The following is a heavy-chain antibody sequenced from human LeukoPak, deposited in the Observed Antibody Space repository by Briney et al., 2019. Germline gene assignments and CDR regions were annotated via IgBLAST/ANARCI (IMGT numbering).Heavy chain of an antibody. CDR1: GFSISSHW. CDR2: LKEDVSAR. V-gene: IGHV3-7*01. J-gene: IGHJ4*02. Sequence: GGSLRLSCVASGFSISSHWMSWVRQAPGKGLEWVASLKEDVSARNLVDSVKGRFTISTDNAKNSLYLQMNSLRVEDTAVYYCARGPTYGSRNDFLESWGLGTLVTVSS. D-gene: IGHD3-10*01. CDR3: ARGPTYGSRNDFLES.